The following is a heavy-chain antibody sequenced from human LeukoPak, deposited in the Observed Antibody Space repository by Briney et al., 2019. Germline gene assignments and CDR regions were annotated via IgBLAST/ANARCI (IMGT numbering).Heavy chain of an antibody. CDR2: ITPIFGTA. CDR1: GGTFRSNA. Sequence: SVNVSCKASGGTFRSNAISWVRQAPGQGLEWMGGITPIFGTANYAQKFQGRVTITAVESMSTAYMELSSLRSEDTAVYYCARGWLAETTVVTPYNYWGQGTLVTVSS. D-gene: IGHD4-23*01. CDR3: ARGWLAETTVVTPYNY. J-gene: IGHJ4*02. V-gene: IGHV1-69*13.